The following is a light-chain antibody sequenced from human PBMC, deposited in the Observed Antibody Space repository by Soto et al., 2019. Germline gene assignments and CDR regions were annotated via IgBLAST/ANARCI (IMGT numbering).Light chain of an antibody. J-gene: IGKJ4*01. CDR1: QSVSSTN. CDR2: GAS. CDR3: QQYGSSPLT. Sequence: EIVLTQSPGTLSLSPGERATLSCRASQSVSSTNLAWYQQKPGQAPRLVIYGASIRAAGIPDRFSGSGSGTDFTLTISNLEPQDFVVYYCQQYGSSPLTFGGGTKGEIK. V-gene: IGKV3-20*01.